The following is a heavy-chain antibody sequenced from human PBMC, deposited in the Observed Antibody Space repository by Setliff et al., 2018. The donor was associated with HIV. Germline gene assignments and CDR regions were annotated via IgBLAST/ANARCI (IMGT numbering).Heavy chain of an antibody. CDR3: ARVIRSRRYYYDSSGYSQGAFDI. Sequence: SVKVSCKASGGTFSSYAISWVRQAPGQGLEWMGGIIPIFGTANYAQKFQGRVTITTDESTSTAYMELSSLRSEDTAVYYCARVIRSRRYYYDSSGYSQGAFDIWGQGTMVTVSS. D-gene: IGHD3-22*01. CDR1: GGTFSSYA. V-gene: IGHV1-69*05. CDR2: IIPIFGTA. J-gene: IGHJ3*02.